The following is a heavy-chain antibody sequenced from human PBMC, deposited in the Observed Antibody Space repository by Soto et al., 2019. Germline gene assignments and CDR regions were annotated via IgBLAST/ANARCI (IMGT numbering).Heavy chain of an antibody. J-gene: IGHJ4*02. CDR1: GGSISSYY. D-gene: IGHD3-16*01. CDR2: IYYSGST. V-gene: IGHV4-59*01. CDR3: ARDSPGPPRSPRLHLGELWG. Sequence: SETLSLTCTVSGGSISSYYWSWIRQPPGKGLEWIGYIYYSGSTNYNPSLKSRVTISVDTSKNQFSLKLSSVTAADTAVYYCARDSPGPPRSPRLHLGELWGWGQGTLVTVSS.